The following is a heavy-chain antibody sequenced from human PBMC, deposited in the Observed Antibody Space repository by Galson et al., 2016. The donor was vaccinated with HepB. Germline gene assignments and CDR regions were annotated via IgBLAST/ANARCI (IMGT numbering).Heavy chain of an antibody. CDR1: GFTFSYYA. V-gene: IGHV3-30*04. J-gene: IGHJ6*02. CDR3: ARSVWRWRGMDV. D-gene: IGHD2-21*01. Sequence: SLRLSCAASGFTFSYYAIHWVRQAPGKGLEWVAVISYDGSNKYYADSVKGRFTISRDNSKNMLYLQMNSLRAEDTAVYCCARSVWRWRGMDVWGQGTTVTVSS. CDR2: ISYDGSNK.